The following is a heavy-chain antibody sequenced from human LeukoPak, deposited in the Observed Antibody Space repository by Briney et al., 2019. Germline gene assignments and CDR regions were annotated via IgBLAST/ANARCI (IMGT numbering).Heavy chain of an antibody. CDR3: ATRGSFYGGNDY. J-gene: IGHJ4*02. CDR1: GDTLTELS. D-gene: IGHD4-23*01. Sequence: GASVKVSCKVSGDTLTELSMHWVRQAPGKGLVWMGGFDPEDGETIYAQKFQGRVTMTEDTSTDTAYMELSSLRSEDTAVYYCATRGSFYGGNDYWGQGTLVTVSS. CDR2: FDPEDGET. V-gene: IGHV1-24*01.